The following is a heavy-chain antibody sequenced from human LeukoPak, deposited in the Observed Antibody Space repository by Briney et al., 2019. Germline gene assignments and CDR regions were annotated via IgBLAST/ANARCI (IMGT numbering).Heavy chain of an antibody. CDR3: ARARDSSSWYVIDY. CDR1: GLTFSSYS. CDR2: ISSSSSYI. D-gene: IGHD6-13*01. V-gene: IGHV3-21*01. Sequence: PGGSLRLSCAASGLTFSSYSMNWVRQAPGKGLEWVSSISSSSSYIYYADSVKGRFTISRDNAKNSLYLQMNSLRAEDTAVYYCARARDSSSWYVIDYWGQGTLVTVSS. J-gene: IGHJ4*02.